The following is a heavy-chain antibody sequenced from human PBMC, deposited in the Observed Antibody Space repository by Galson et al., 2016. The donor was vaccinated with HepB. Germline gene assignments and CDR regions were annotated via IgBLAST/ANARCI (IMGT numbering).Heavy chain of an antibody. CDR2: VNQAGSGK. CDR1: GFTFSRFW. CDR3: AISSDWAFDF. J-gene: IGHJ4*02. D-gene: IGHD6-19*01. V-gene: IGHV3-7*03. Sequence: SLRLSCAASGFTFSRFWMSWVRHAPGQGLEWVANVNQAGSGKYYVDSVKGRFTISRDNAKNSLYLQINSLRAEDTAVYYCAISSDWAFDFRGQGTLVTVSS.